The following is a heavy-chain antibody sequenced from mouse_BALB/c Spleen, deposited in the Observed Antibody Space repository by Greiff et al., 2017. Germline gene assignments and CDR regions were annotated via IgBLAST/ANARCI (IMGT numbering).Heavy chain of an antibody. CDR1: GYTFTSYT. J-gene: IGHJ3*01. CDR3: ARGEDGNYLFAY. CDR2: INPSSGYT. V-gene: IGHV1-4*01. Sequence: QVQLHQSGAELARPGASVKMSCKASGYTFTSYTMHWVKQRPGQGLEWIGYINPSSGYTNYNQKFKDKATLTADKSSSTAYMQLSSLTSEDSAVYYCARGEDGNYLFAYWGQGTLVTVSA. D-gene: IGHD2-1*01.